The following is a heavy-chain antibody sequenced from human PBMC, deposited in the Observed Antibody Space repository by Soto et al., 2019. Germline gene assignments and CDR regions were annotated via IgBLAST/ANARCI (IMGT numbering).Heavy chain of an antibody. CDR3: ARYIGYCSGGSGHAFDV. D-gene: IGHD2-15*01. CDR2: IYYSGST. V-gene: IGHV4-59*01. Sequence: QVQLQESGPGLVKPSETLSLTCTVSGGYISSYYWSWIRQPQGKGLEWMGYIYYSGSTNYNPCLKSRLTISGDTSKNQFSLKLNTVTAADTAVYYCARYIGYCSGGSGHAFDVWGQGTMVTVSS. J-gene: IGHJ3*01. CDR1: GGYISSYY.